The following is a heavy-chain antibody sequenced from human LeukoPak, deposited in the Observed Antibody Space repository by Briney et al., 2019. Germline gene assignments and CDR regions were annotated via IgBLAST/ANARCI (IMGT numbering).Heavy chain of an antibody. CDR3: ATDFYDTT. D-gene: IGHD3-22*01. Sequence: PGGSLRLSCATSGFTFSNAWINWVRQAPGKGLEWVGRIRSNSDGGTIDYAAPVKGRFALSRDDSKNTLYLQMNSLQTEDTAVYYCATDFYDTTWGQGTLVTVSS. CDR2: IRSNSDGGTI. CDR1: GFTFSNAW. V-gene: IGHV3-15*07. J-gene: IGHJ5*02.